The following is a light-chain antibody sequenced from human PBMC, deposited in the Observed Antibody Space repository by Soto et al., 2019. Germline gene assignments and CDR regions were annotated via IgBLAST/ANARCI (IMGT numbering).Light chain of an antibody. Sequence: QSALTQPASVSVSPGQSITISCTGTSSDGGSYNLVSWYQQHPGKAPKLMIYEGSKRPSGVSNRFSGSKSGNTASLTVSGLQAEDEADYYCCSYAGRIYVFGTGTQLTVL. J-gene: IGLJ1*01. V-gene: IGLV2-23*01. CDR2: EGS. CDR3: CSYAGRIYV. CDR1: SSDGGSYNL.